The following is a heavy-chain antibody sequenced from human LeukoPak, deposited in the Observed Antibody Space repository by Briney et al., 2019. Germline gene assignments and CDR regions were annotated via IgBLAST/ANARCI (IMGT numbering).Heavy chain of an antibody. CDR3: AIGQEGGYADY. J-gene: IGHJ4*02. Sequence: ASVKVSCKAPGGTFSSYAISWVRQAPGQGLEWMGGIIPIFGTANYAQKFQGRVTITADESTSTAYMELSSLRSEDTAVYYCAIGQEGGYADYWGQGTLVTVSS. D-gene: IGHD2-2*01. CDR1: GGTFSSYA. V-gene: IGHV1-69*13. CDR2: IIPIFGTA.